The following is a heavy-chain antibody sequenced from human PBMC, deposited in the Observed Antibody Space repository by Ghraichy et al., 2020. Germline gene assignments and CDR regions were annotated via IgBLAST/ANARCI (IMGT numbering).Heavy chain of an antibody. CDR3: ARARSPSYRWELPRYDAFDI. Sequence: GGSLRLSCAASGFTFSSYSMNWVRQAPGKGLEWVSSISSSSSYIYYADSVKGRFTISRDNAKNSLYLQMNSLRAEDTAVYYCARARSPSYRWELPRYDAFDIWGQGTMVTVSS. CDR2: ISSSSSYI. D-gene: IGHD1-26*01. V-gene: IGHV3-21*01. J-gene: IGHJ3*02. CDR1: GFTFSSYS.